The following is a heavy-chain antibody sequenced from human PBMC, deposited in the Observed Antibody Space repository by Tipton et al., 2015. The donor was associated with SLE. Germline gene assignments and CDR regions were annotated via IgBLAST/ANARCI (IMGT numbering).Heavy chain of an antibody. Sequence: TLSLTCTVSGGSIGSGSSYWDWIRQPPGKEMEWIGSIYYSGDYYYNPSLKTRVTVSIDTHMNQFSLRLTSLTAADTAVYYCARHPRGDDYYDRWGQGTLVTVSP. D-gene: IGHD2-21*02. CDR2: IYYSGDY. J-gene: IGHJ4*02. CDR1: GGSIGSGSSY. V-gene: IGHV4-39*07. CDR3: ARHPRGDDYYDR.